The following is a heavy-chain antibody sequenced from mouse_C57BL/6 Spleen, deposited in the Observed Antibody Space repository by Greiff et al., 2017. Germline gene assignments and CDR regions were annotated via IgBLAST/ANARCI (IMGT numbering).Heavy chain of an antibody. CDR3: ARSLYYYGSSSFDY. CDR2: IRNKANGYTT. V-gene: IGHV7-3*01. D-gene: IGHD1-1*01. CDR1: GFTFTDYY. J-gene: IGHJ2*01. Sequence: EVKLMESGGGLVQPGGSLSLSCAASGFTFTDYYMSWVRQPPGKALEWLGFIRNKANGYTTEYSASVKGRFTISRDNSQSILYLQMNALRAEDSATYYCARSLYYYGSSSFDYWGQGTTLTVSS.